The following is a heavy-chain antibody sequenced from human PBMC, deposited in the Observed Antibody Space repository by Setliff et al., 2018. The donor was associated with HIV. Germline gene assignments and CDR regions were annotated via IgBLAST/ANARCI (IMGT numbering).Heavy chain of an antibody. V-gene: IGHV4-38-2*01. J-gene: IGHJ4*02. CDR1: GYSISSGYY. D-gene: IGHD5-12*01. CDR3: ARARGLQDSGYDYVLYCFDY. CDR2: IYDSGHT. Sequence: PSETLSLTCAVSGYSISSGYYWGWIRQPPGKGLEWIGNIYDSGHTFYNPSLKGRVTISVDTSKNQFSLKLTSVTAADTAVYYCARARGLQDSGYDYVLYCFDYWGQGTLGTVS.